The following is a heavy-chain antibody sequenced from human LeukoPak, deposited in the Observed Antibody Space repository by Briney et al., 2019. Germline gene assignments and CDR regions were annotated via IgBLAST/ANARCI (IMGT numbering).Heavy chain of an antibody. J-gene: IGHJ4*02. D-gene: IGHD3-22*01. CDR2: INAGNGNT. Sequence: GASVKVSCKASGYTFTSYAMHWVRQAPGQRLEWMEWINAGNGNTKYSQMFQGRVTLTRDTSANTAYMELRSLRSEDTAAYYCARDSSDSSGPRFDYWGQGTLVTVSS. CDR3: ARDSSDSSGPRFDY. CDR1: GYTFTSYA. V-gene: IGHV1-3*01.